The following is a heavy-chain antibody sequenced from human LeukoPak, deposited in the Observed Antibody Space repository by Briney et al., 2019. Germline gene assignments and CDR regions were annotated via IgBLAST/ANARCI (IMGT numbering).Heavy chain of an antibody. CDR1: GFTFSSHS. CDR2: IQTDGSST. V-gene: IGHV3-74*01. J-gene: IGHJ4*02. Sequence: GRSLRLSCATSGFTFSSHSMSWVRQAPGKGLEWVSRIQTDGSSTNYADSVKGRFTISRDDAKNTLYLQMNSLRAEDTAVYYCAKGDYYDSSGFDYWGQGTLVTVSS. CDR3: AKGDYYDSSGFDY. D-gene: IGHD3-22*01.